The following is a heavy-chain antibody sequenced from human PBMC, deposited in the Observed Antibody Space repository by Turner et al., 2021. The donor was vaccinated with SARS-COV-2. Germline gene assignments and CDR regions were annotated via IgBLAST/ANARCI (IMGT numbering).Heavy chain of an antibody. D-gene: IGHD3-10*01. CDR2: SNSGDST. Sequence: EVQLAVSRGGLIQPRGSLRHSCAASGFTVSSDYMKWVRQAPGRVVEWYSISNSGDSTYYADCVKGRFTISKDKSKNTLFLEMNSLRAEYTAVYYWARETGEARFDPWGQGTLVTVSS. J-gene: IGHJ5*02. V-gene: IGHV3-53*01. CDR3: ARETGEARFDP. CDR1: GFTVSSDY.